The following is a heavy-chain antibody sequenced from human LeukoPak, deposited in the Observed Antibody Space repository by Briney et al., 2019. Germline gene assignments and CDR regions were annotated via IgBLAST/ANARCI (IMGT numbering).Heavy chain of an antibody. CDR3: ASAGPGSSSSLGAFDI. CDR1: GGSISSYY. J-gene: IGHJ3*02. Sequence: SETLSLTCTVSGGSISSYYWSWIRQPAGKGLEWIGRIYTSGSTNYNPSLKSRVTMSVDTSKNQFSLKLSSVTAADTAVYYCASAGPGSSSSLGAFDIWGQGTMVTVSS. V-gene: IGHV4-4*07. D-gene: IGHD6-6*01. CDR2: IYTSGST.